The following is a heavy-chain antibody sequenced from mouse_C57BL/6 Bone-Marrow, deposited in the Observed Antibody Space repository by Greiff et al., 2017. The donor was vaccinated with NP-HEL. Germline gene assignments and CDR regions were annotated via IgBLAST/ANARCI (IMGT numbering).Heavy chain of an antibody. CDR1: GFSLTSYA. J-gene: IGHJ4*01. CDR3: AIHYYEVYYAMDY. Sequence: VHLVESGPGLVAPSQSLSITCTVSGFSLTSYAISWVRQPPGKGLEWLGVIWTGGGTNYNSALKSRLSISKDNSKSQVFLKMNSLQTDDTARYYCAIHYYEVYYAMDYWGQGTSVTVSS. V-gene: IGHV2-9-1*01. D-gene: IGHD1-2*01. CDR2: IWTGGGT.